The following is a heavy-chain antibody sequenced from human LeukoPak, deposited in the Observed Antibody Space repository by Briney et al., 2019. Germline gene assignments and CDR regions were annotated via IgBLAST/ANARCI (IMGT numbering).Heavy chain of an antibody. CDR2: ISTYTGYS. CDR3: ARGDGGGVY. V-gene: IGHV1-18*01. D-gene: IGHD3-16*01. CDR1: GYTFTSSG. Sequence: ASVRVSCKASGYTFTSSGISWVRQAPGQGLEWMGWISTYTGYSKYAQNLQGRVTMTTDTSTTTAYMELRSLRSDDTAVYYCARGDGGGVYWGQGTLVTVSS. J-gene: IGHJ4*02.